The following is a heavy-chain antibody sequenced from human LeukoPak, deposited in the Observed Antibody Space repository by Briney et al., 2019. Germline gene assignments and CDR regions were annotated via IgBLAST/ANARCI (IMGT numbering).Heavy chain of an antibody. Sequence: ASVKVSCKASGYTFTSYYMHWVRQAPGQGLEWMGIINPSGGSTSYAQKFQGRVTMTRDTPTSTIYMEVSSLRSADTAVYYCARARLDCSGGSCYPAPSYYYYMDVWGKGTTVTFSS. D-gene: IGHD2-15*01. CDR1: GYTFTSYY. V-gene: IGHV1-46*01. J-gene: IGHJ6*03. CDR2: INPSGGST. CDR3: ARARLDCSGGSCYPAPSYYYYMDV.